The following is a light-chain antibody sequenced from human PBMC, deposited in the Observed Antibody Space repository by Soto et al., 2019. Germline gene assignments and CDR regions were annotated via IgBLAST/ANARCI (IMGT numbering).Light chain of an antibody. CDR1: SGSVSTSSY. CDR3: VLYMGGGTYV. CDR2: STN. Sequence: QTVVTQEPSFSVSPGGTVTLTCGLTSGSVSTSSYPSWYQQTPGQAPRILIYSTNTRSSGVPALFSGSILGNKAALTIAGAQADDESNYYCVLYMGGGTYVFGTGTKLTVL. V-gene: IGLV8-61*01. J-gene: IGLJ1*01.